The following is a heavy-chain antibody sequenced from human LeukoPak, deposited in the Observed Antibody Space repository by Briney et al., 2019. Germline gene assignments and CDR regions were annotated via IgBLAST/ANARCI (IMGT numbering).Heavy chain of an antibody. Sequence: PGESLRLSCAASGFTFSDYYMTWIRQAPGKGLEWISYISTSAGTIYYADSVKGRFTISRDNAKNSLYLQMSSLRAEDTAVYYCARDAIDSSGFDFDYWGQGTLVTVSS. CDR1: GFTFSDYY. V-gene: IGHV3-11*01. J-gene: IGHJ4*02. CDR2: ISTSAGTI. CDR3: ARDAIDSSGFDFDY. D-gene: IGHD3-22*01.